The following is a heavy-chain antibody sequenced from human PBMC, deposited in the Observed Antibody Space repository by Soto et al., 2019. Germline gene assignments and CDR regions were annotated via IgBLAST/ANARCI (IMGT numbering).Heavy chain of an antibody. D-gene: IGHD3-22*01. CDR2: IYYSGST. CDR1: GGSISSYY. V-gene: IGHV4-59*12. J-gene: IGHJ5*02. CDR3: STRAYDTNGYYRFDP. Sequence: PSETLSLTCTVSGGSISSYYWSWIRQPPGKGLEWIGYIYYSGSTNYNPSLKSRVTISVDTSKNQFSLKLSSVTAADTATYYCSTRAYDTNGYYRFDPWGQGTLVTVSS.